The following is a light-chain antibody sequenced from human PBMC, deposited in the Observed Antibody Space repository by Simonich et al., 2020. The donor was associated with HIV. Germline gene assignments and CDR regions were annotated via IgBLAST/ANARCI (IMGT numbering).Light chain of an antibody. J-gene: IGLJ3*02. CDR1: SSNIGAGYD. Sequence: QSVLTQPPSVSGAPGQRVTISYPGTSSNIGAGYDLHWYQQLPGTAPKLLISGNVTRPSGVPDRLSGSKSGTSASLAITGLQAEDEADYYCQSYDSSLSGWVFGGGTKLTVL. V-gene: IGLV1-40*01. CDR3: QSYDSSLSGWV. CDR2: GNV.